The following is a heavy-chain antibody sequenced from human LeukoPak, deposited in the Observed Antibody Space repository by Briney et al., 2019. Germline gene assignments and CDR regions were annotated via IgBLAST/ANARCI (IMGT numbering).Heavy chain of an antibody. CDR1: GGSISSSSYY. Sequence: PSETLSLTCTVSGGSISSSSYYWGWIRQPPGKGLEWIGSIYHSGSTYYNPPLKSRVTISVDTSKNQFSLKLSSVTAADTAVYYCASFWLYGSGGNHAFDIWGQGTMVTVSS. D-gene: IGHD3-10*01. CDR2: IYHSGST. J-gene: IGHJ3*02. CDR3: ASFWLYGSGGNHAFDI. V-gene: IGHV4-39*07.